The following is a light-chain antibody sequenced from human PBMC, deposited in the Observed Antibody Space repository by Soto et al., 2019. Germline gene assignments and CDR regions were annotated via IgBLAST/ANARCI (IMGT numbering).Light chain of an antibody. V-gene: IGKV3-11*01. Sequence: EIVLTQSPATLSLSPGERATLSCRASQSVSSYLAWYQQKPGQAPRLLIYDASNRATGVPARFSGSGSGTDFTLTISSREPEDFAVYYCQQRYNWPPITFGQGTRLETK. CDR3: QQRYNWPPIT. CDR1: QSVSSY. J-gene: IGKJ5*01. CDR2: DAS.